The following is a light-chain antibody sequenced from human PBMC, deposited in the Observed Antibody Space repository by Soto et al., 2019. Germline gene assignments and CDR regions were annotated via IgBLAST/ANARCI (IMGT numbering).Light chain of an antibody. CDR1: SSDVGVYNY. CDR3: CSYAGSYTYV. CDR2: DVN. V-gene: IGLV2-8*01. J-gene: IGLJ1*01. Sequence: LTQPPSASGSLGQSVTISCTGTSSDVGVYNYVSWYQYQPGKAPKLMIYDVNKRPSGVPDRFSGSKSGNTASLTVSGLQAEDEADYYCCSYAGSYTYVFGTGTKVTV.